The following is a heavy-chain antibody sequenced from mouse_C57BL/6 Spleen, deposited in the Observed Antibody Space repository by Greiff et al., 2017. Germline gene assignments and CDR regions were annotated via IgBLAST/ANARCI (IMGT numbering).Heavy chain of an antibody. CDR3: ARGAVVAWDY. D-gene: IGHD1-1*01. J-gene: IGHJ2*01. Sequence: VQLQQSGPGLVKPSQSLSLTCSVTGYSITSGYYWNWIRQFPGNKLEWMGYISYDGSNNYNPSLKNRISITRDTSKNQFFLKLNSVTTEDTATYYCARGAVVAWDYWGQGTTLTVSS. V-gene: IGHV3-6*01. CDR2: ISYDGSN. CDR1: GYSITSGYY.